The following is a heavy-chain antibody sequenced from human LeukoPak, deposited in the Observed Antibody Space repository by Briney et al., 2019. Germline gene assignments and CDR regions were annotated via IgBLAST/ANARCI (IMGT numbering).Heavy chain of an antibody. J-gene: IGHJ6*03. CDR3: ARTRGYYMDV. V-gene: IGHV4-59*01. CDR1: GGSISSYY. Sequence: SQTLSLTCTVSGGSISSYYWSWIRQPPGKGLEWIGYIYYSGSTNYNPSLKSRVTISVDTSKNQFSLKLSSVTAADTAVYYCARTRGYYMDVWGKGTTVTVSS. CDR2: IYYSGST.